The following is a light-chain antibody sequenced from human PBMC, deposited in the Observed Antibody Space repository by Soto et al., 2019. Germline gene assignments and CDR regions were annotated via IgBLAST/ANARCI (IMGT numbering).Light chain of an antibody. J-gene: IGKJ2*01. CDR3: HRYNDWPFA. CDR2: GVS. CDR1: ESLFGF. Sequence: DIVLTQSPATLSVYPGDTVTLSCRASESLFGFLSWYQQKPGQAPRLRMYGVSTRATGIPARFSGGGSATDFTLTISSLQSEDSAFYFCHRYNDWPFASGLGTRLEI. V-gene: IGKV3-15*01.